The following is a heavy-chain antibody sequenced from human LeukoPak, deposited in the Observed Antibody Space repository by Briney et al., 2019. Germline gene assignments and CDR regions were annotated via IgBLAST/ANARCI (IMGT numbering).Heavy chain of an antibody. CDR1: GYTFTSYG. V-gene: IGHV1-18*01. J-gene: IGHJ4*02. Sequence: ASVKVSCKASGYTFTSYGISGGRQAPGQGLEWRGWISPDTGNTHYAQKLQGRVTLTTDTSTTTAYMELRSLRSDDTAVYYCARDYRTRFDYWGQETLVTVSS. CDR3: ARDYRTRFDY. CDR2: ISPDTGNT.